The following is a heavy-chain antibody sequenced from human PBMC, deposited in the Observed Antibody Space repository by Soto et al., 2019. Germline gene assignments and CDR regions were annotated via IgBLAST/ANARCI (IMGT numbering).Heavy chain of an antibody. Sequence: QVQLVQSGAEVKKPGSSXXXXXXASGGTFSTSAIXWVRQAPGQGLEWVGGIMPVFATPDYAQKFQGRVTITADESTTTAYLELTSLRTDDTAVYYCXXXXXXXXXXXXXXXILXVWGQGTAITVSS. CDR3: XXXXXXXXXXXXXXXILXV. V-gene: IGHV1-69*12. CDR1: GGTFSTSA. CDR2: IMPVFATP. J-gene: IGHJ6*02.